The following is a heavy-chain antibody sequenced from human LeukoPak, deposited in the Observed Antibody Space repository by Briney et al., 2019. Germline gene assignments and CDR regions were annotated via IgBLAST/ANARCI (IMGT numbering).Heavy chain of an antibody. V-gene: IGHV4-59*01. D-gene: IGHD7-27*01. CDR2: IYYSGGT. Sequence: SETLSLTCTVSGGSISSYYWSWIRQPPGKGLEWIGYIYYSGGTNYNPSLKSRVTISVDTSKNQFSLKLSSVTAADTAVYYCARRTGDGAFDIWGQGTMVTVSS. CDR3: ARRTGDGAFDI. J-gene: IGHJ3*02. CDR1: GGSISSYY.